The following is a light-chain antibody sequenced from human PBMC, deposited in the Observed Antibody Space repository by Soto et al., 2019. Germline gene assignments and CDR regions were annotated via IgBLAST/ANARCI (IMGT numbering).Light chain of an antibody. Sequence: QSVLTQPASVSGSPGQSITISCTGTSSDVGAYDFVSWYQHSPGKAPKLVTFDVTHRPPGISDRFSGSKSANTASLTISGLQAADEAFYYCSSYTTRSTLVFGDGTKVTVL. J-gene: IGLJ1*01. CDR1: SSDVGAYDF. V-gene: IGLV2-14*01. CDR3: SSYTTRSTLV. CDR2: DVT.